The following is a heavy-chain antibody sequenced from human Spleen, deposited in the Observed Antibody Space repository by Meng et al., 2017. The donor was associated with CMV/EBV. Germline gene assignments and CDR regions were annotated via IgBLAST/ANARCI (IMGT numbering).Heavy chain of an antibody. CDR2: IDQSGTT. CDR3: ARVDPPYGMNV. CDR1: GFTVSSNY. J-gene: IGHJ6*02. Sequence: ESLKISCAASGFTVSSNYMSWVRQAPGKGLEWMGNIDQSGTTYYNPSLNSRVTILLDMSKNQFSLKLSSVTAADTAVYYCARVDPPYGMNVWGQGTTVTVSS. D-gene: IGHD3/OR15-3a*01. V-gene: IGHV4-38-2*01.